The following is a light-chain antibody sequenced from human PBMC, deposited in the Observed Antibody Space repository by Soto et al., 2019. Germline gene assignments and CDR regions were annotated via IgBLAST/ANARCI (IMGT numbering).Light chain of an antibody. CDR2: KAS. V-gene: IGKV1-5*03. J-gene: IGKJ2*01. Sequence: DIKMTQSPSTLSASVGDRVTITCRASQSISSWLAWYQQKPGKAPKLLIYKASSLESWVPSRFSGSESGTEFTLTISSLQPDDFATYYCQQYNSYSPYTFGQGTKLEIK. CDR3: QQYNSYSPYT. CDR1: QSISSW.